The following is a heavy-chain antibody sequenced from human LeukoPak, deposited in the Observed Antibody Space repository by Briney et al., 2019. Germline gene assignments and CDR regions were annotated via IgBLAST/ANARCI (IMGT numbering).Heavy chain of an antibody. D-gene: IGHD4-11*01. Sequence: GASVKVSCKASGGTFITYAISWVRQAPGQGLEWMGGIIPIFGTANYAQKFQGRVTITADESTSTAYMELSSLRSEDTAVYYCARDDYTGGNYYMDVWGKGTTVTVSS. CDR3: ARDDYTGGNYYMDV. V-gene: IGHV1-69*13. J-gene: IGHJ6*03. CDR2: IIPIFGTA. CDR1: GGTFITYA.